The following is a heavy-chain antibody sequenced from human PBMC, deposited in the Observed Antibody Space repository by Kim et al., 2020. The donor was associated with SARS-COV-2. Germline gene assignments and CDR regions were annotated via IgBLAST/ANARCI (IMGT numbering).Heavy chain of an antibody. D-gene: IGHD6-13*01. J-gene: IGHJ4*02. Sequence: SETLSLTCTVSGGSISSGSYYWSWIRQPAGKGLEWIGRIYTSGSTNYNPSLKRRVTISVDTSKNQFSLKLSSVTAADTAVYYCARASLLLGAAGFDYWGQGTLVTVSS. V-gene: IGHV4-61*02. CDR1: GGSISSGSYY. CDR2: IYTSGST. CDR3: ARASLLLGAAGFDY.